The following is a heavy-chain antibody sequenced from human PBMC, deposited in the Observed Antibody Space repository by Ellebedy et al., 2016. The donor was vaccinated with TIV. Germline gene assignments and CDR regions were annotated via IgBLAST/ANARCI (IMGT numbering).Heavy chain of an antibody. V-gene: IGHV3-23*01. CDR1: GFTFSSHA. J-gene: IGHJ2*01. CDR3: ARGGRDSSGHYEDWYYDL. D-gene: IGHD3-22*01. CDR2: VVGSGERT. Sequence: GESLKISCGASGFTFSSHAMSWVRQAPGKGLEWVSAVVGSGERTFYADSVKGRFTISRDNSKNMLYLQMNSLRVEDTAVYYCARGGRDSSGHYEDWYYDLWGRGTLVTVSS.